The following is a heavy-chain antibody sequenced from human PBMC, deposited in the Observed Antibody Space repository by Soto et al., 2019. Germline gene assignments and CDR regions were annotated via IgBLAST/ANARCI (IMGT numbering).Heavy chain of an antibody. CDR1: VDYISVSGDANNNHY. CDR3: ARAMGDWGTYYYYYGLDV. V-gene: IGHV4-61*01. D-gene: IGHD3-16*01. J-gene: IGHJ6*01. Sequence: SEALSVTCTFSVDYISVSGDANNNHYWSFVRHSKGKGLEWIGSIYYSGATNYNPSLKSRVTMSADTSKNKFSLNLSSVTAADTAIYYCARAMGDWGTYYYYYGLDVWGQGTTVTVSS. CDR2: IYYSGAT.